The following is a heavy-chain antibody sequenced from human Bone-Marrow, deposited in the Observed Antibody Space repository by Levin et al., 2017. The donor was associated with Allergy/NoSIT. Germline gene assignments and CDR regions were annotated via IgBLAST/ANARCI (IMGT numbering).Heavy chain of an antibody. V-gene: IGHV3-30*03. CDR2: ISYDGSNK. CDR3: ATRRSGSGSYYSDY. D-gene: IGHD3-10*01. J-gene: IGHJ4*02. Sequence: PGGSLRLSCAASGFTFRNYGMHWVRQAPGKGLEWVAVISYDGSNKYYADSVKGRITISRDNSKNTLYLQMSSLRVEDTAVYYCATRRSGSGSYYSDYWGQGTLVTVAS. CDR1: GFTFRNYG.